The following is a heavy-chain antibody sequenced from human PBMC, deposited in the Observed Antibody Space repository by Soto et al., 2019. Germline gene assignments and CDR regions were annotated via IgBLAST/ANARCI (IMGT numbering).Heavy chain of an antibody. CDR1: CGSLSSNDW. Sequence: SETLSLTCAVSCGSLSSNDWWSWVRQPPGKGLEWIGEIYQSGTTNYNPSLKSRVTISLDKSKNQFSLKLYSVTAADTAVYYCARGSAWRVDPWGQGTLVTVSS. J-gene: IGHJ5*02. CDR3: ARGSAWRVDP. D-gene: IGHD3-3*01. CDR2: IYQSGTT. V-gene: IGHV4-4*02.